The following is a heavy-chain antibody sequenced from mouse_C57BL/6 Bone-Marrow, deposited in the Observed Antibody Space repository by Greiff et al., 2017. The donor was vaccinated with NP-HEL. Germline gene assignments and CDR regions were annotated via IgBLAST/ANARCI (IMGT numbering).Heavy chain of an antibody. J-gene: IGHJ2*01. D-gene: IGHD1-1*01. Sequence: EVQVVESGAELVRPGASVKLSCTASGFNIKDDYMHWVKQRPEQGLEWIGWIDPENGDTEYASKFQGKATITADTSSNTAYLQLSSLTSEDTAVYYCTTLVAKGYFDYWGQGTTLTVSS. CDR1: GFNIKDDY. CDR2: IDPENGDT. V-gene: IGHV14-4*01. CDR3: TTLVAKGYFDY.